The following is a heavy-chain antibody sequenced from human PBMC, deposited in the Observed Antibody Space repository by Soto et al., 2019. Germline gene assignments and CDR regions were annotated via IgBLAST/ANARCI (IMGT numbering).Heavy chain of an antibody. CDR3: ARGPSSWYSRRRSWFDP. V-gene: IGHV4-61*01. CDR1: GGSVSSGSYY. J-gene: IGHJ5*02. D-gene: IGHD6-13*01. Sequence: SETLSLTCTVSGGSVSSGSYYWSWIRQPPGKGLEWIGYIYYSGSTNYNPSLKSRVTISVDTSKNQFSLKLSSVTPADTAVYYCARGPSSWYSRRRSWFDPWGQGTLVTVSS. CDR2: IYYSGST.